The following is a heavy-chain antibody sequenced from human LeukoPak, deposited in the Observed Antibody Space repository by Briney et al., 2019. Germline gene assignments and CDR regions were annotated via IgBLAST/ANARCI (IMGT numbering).Heavy chain of an antibody. D-gene: IGHD2-15*01. CDR1: GFTFSSYG. Sequence: GGSLRLSCAASGFTFSSYGMHWVRQAPGKGLEWVAFIRYDGSNKYYADSMKGRFTISRDNSKNTLYLQMNSLRAEDTAVYYCARAQLPDIVVVVASNWGQGTLVTVSS. J-gene: IGHJ4*02. V-gene: IGHV3-30*02. CDR2: IRYDGSNK. CDR3: ARAQLPDIVVVVASN.